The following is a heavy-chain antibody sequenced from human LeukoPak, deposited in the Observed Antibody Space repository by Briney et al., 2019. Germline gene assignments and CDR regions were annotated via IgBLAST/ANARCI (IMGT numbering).Heavy chain of an antibody. V-gene: IGHV3-23*01. Sequence: GGSLRLSCAASRFTFSNYAMSWVRQASGKGLEWVSAISGSGGSTYYADSVKGRFTISRDNSKNTLYLQMNSLRAEDTAVYYCAKASYYDFWSGYPTFDYWGQGTLVTVSS. CDR2: ISGSGGST. D-gene: IGHD3-3*01. CDR1: RFTFSNYA. CDR3: AKASYYDFWSGYPTFDY. J-gene: IGHJ4*02.